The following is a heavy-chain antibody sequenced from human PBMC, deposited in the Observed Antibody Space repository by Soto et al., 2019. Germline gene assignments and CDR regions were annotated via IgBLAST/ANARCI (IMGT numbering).Heavy chain of an antibody. CDR3: ARGRVPLFNTVFGVVQSNGLYMDV. CDR1: GYTFTSYD. D-gene: IGHD3-3*01. V-gene: IGHV1-8*01. J-gene: IGHJ6*03. Sequence: ASVKVSCKASGYTFTSYDINWVRQATGQGLEWMGWMNPNSGNTGYAQKFQGRVTMTRNTSISTAYMELSSLRSEDTAVYYCARGRVPLFNTVFGVVQSNGLYMDVWGKGTTVTVSS. CDR2: MNPNSGNT.